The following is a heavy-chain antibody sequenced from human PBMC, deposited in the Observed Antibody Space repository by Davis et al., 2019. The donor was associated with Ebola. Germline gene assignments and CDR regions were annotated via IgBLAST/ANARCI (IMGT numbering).Heavy chain of an antibody. D-gene: IGHD3-16*01. J-gene: IGHJ5*02. CDR3: ATDRHKTGGGWFDP. Sequence: ASVKVSCKASGYTFTDFYIHWVRQAPGQGLEWMGYIIPTSGGTNLAQNFQGRVTMTRDTSISTAYMELSRLRSDDTAMYYCATDRHKTGGGWFDPWGQGTLVTVSS. CDR2: IIPTSGGT. CDR1: GYTFTDFY. V-gene: IGHV1-2*02.